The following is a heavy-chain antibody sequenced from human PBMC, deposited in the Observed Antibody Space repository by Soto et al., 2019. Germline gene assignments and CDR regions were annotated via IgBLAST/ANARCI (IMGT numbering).Heavy chain of an antibody. Sequence: GGSLRLSCAASGFTFSYYAMHWVRQAPGKGLEWVAVMSYDVSNKYYADSVKGRFTISRDNSKNTLFLQMNSLRAEDTAVYYCARGDSIAADGIVGIHWFDPWGQGTPVTVSS. V-gene: IGHV3-30-3*01. D-gene: IGHD6-13*01. CDR1: GFTFSYYA. CDR3: ARGDSIAADGIVGIHWFDP. CDR2: MSYDVSNK. J-gene: IGHJ5*02.